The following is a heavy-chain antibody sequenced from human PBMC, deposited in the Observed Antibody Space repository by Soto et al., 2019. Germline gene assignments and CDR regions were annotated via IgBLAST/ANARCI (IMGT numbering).Heavy chain of an antibody. Sequence: QVQLQQWGAGLLKPSETLSLTCAVYGGSFSGYYWSWLRQPPGKGLEWIGAINHSGSTNYNPSLMSRVTISVDTSKNQFSPKLSSVTAADTAVYYCASKGAVPEGLGGFNWGQGTLVTVSS. V-gene: IGHV4-34*01. CDR3: ASKGAVPEGLGGFN. D-gene: IGHD2-2*01. CDR1: GGSFSGYY. CDR2: INHSGST. J-gene: IGHJ4*02.